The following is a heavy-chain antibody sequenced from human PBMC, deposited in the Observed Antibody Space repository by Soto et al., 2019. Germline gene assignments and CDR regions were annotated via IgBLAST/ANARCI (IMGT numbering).Heavy chain of an antibody. D-gene: IGHD6-6*01. CDR1: GFTFSNAW. Sequence: GGSLRLSCAASGFTFSNAWMSWVRQAPGKGLEWVGRIKSKTDGGTTDYAAHVKGRFTISRDDSKNTLYLQMNSLKTEDTAVYYCTTDRDSSSVDYWGQGTLVTVSS. CDR2: IKSKTDGGTT. CDR3: TTDRDSSSVDY. V-gene: IGHV3-15*01. J-gene: IGHJ4*02.